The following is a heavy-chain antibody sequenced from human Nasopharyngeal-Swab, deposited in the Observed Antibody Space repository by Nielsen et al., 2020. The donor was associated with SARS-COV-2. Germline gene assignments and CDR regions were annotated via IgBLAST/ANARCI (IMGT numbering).Heavy chain of an antibody. CDR2: IYYSGST. CDR3: ARDTRRGGVDY. Sequence: GSLRLSCTVSGGFINSYYWSWIRQPPRRGLEWIGYIYYSGSTNYNPSLKSRVTISLDTSKNQFSLKLSSVTAADSAVYYCARDTRRGGVDYWGQGTLVTVSS. CDR1: GGFINSYY. D-gene: IGHD2-15*01. J-gene: IGHJ4*02. V-gene: IGHV4-59*01.